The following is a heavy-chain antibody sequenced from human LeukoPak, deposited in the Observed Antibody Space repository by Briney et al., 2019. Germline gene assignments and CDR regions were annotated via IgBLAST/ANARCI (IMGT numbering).Heavy chain of an antibody. CDR3: ARVSAITGATDALDF. J-gene: IGHJ3*01. D-gene: IGHD1-20*01. V-gene: IGHV3-72*01. CDR1: GFTFSDHF. Sequence: GGSLRLSCAASGFTFSDHFMYWVRQAPGKGLEWIGRIRKKANSYTTEYAASVKGRFTFSRDDSKNSLYLQMNSLKTEDTAVYYCARVSAITGATDALDFRGQGTMVTVSS. CDR2: IRKKANSYTT.